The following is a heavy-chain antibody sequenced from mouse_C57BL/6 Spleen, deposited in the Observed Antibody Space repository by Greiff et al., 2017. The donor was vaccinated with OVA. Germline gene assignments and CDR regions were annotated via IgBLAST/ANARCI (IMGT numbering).Heavy chain of an antibody. CDR2: IYPRSGNT. CDR3: ARSNYYGSSYDAMDY. J-gene: IGHJ4*01. CDR1: GYTFTSYG. V-gene: IGHV1-81*01. D-gene: IGHD1-1*01. Sequence: QVQLQQSGAELARPGASVKLSCKASGYTFTSYGISWVKQRTGQGLEWIGEIYPRSGNTYYNEKFKGKATLTADKSSSTAYMELRSLTSEDSAVYVCARSNYYGSSYDAMDYWGQGTSVTVSS.